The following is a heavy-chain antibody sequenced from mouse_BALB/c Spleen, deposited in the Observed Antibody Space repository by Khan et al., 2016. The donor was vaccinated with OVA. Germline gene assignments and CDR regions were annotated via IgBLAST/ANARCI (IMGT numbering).Heavy chain of an antibody. J-gene: IGHJ3*01. V-gene: IGHV1S136*01. Sequence: VQLKQSGPELVKPGASVKMSCKASGYTFPSYVMPWVKQKPGQGLEWLGSINPYNDGTKYNEKFKGKATLTSDKSSSTAYMELSSLTSEDSAVYYCARRDYYGSSSFAYWGQGTLVTVSA. D-gene: IGHD1-1*01. CDR3: ARRDYYGSSSFAY. CDR1: GYTFPSYV. CDR2: INPYNDGT.